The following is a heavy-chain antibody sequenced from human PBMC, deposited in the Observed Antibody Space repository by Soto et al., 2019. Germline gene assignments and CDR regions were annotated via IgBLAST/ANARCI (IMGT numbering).Heavy chain of an antibody. D-gene: IGHD1-26*01. CDR2: IYHGATT. CDR3: ERDLSGSYGY. V-gene: IGHV4-61*01. J-gene: IGHJ4*02. CDR1: GRAVSSGSYG. Sequence: ETLSLAWKVAGRAVSSGSYGWTLIRHSPRQGREWIGFIYHGATTKYNSSLNNQLTISIDKSKNQFSLRLTSVTAADTAGYFCERDLSGSYGYWGPRPLVTLS.